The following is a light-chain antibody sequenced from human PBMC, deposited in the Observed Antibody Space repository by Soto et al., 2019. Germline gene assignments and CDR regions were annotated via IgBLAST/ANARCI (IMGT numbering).Light chain of an antibody. Sequence: SVLTQPSSLSDSPGQSITISCTGTISDVGGSNFVSWYQQHPGKPPKLIIYDVANRPSGVSNRFSGSKSGSTASLIISRLQTEDEADYYCVSYTSSPTHVFGTGTKVTVL. CDR2: DVA. V-gene: IGLV2-14*03. CDR1: ISDVGGSNF. J-gene: IGLJ1*01. CDR3: VSYTSSPTHV.